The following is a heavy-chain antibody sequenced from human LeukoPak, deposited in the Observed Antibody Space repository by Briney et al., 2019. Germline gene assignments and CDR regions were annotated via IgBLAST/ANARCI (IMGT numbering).Heavy chain of an antibody. J-gene: IGHJ4*02. CDR3: ARVGYSYGTSFDY. CDR2: IVGSGSTI. D-gene: IGHD5-18*01. V-gene: IGHV3-48*03. Sequence: PGGSLRLSCAASGFTFSSYEMNWVRQAPGKGLEWVSYIVGSGSTINYADSVKGRFTISRDNAKNSLFLQMNSLRAEDTAFYYCARVGYSYGTSFDYWGQGTLVTVSS. CDR1: GFTFSSYE.